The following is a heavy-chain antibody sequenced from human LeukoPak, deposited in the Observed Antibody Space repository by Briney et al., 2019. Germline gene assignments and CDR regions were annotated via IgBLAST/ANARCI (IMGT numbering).Heavy chain of an antibody. CDR1: GFTFSSYG. V-gene: IGHV3-23*01. Sequence: GGSLRLSCAASGFTFSSYGMNWVRQAPGKGLEWVSGISGSGGSTYYADSVKGRFTISRDNSKNTLYLQMNSLRAEDTAVYYCAKRGSGWYEDYYYYMDVWGKGTTVTVSS. D-gene: IGHD6-19*01. CDR2: ISGSGGST. J-gene: IGHJ6*03. CDR3: AKRGSGWYEDYYYYMDV.